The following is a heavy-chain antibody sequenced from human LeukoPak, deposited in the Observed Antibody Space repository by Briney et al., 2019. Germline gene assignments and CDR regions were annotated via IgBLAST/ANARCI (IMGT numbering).Heavy chain of an antibody. J-gene: IGHJ6*03. V-gene: IGHV1-8*03. CDR3: ARDPVHSSGWFAVSYYYMDV. CDR1: GYTFTSYD. Sequence: ASVKVSCKASGYTFTSYDINWVRQATGQGLEWMGWMNPNSGNTGYAQKFQGRVTITRNTSISTAYMELSSLRSEDTAVYYCARDPVHSSGWFAVSYYYMDVWGKGTTVTVSS. CDR2: MNPNSGNT. D-gene: IGHD6-19*01.